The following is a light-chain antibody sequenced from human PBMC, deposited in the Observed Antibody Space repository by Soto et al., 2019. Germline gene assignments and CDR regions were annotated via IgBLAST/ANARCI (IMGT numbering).Light chain of an antibody. CDR2: AVS. CDR1: SSDVGVYNY. Sequence: QSALTQPASVSGSLGQSITISCTGTSSDVGVYNYVSWYQQHPGKAPKLMIYAVSNRPSGVSKRFSGSKSGNTASLTISGLQAEDEDDDYCRSYTSSRTLNGVFGGGTKLTVL. J-gene: IGLJ3*02. V-gene: IGLV2-14*01. CDR3: RSYTSSRTLNGV.